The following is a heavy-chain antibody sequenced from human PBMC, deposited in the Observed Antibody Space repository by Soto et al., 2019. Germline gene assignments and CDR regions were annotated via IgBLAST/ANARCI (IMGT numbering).Heavy chain of an antibody. CDR2: IYYSGST. CDR1: GGSISSSY. D-gene: IGHD3-16*01. J-gene: IGHJ3*02. CDR3: ARAPGGDAFDI. Sequence: SSETLSLTCTVSGGSISSSYWSGLRQPPGKGLEWIGYIYYSGSTNYNPSLKSRVIISVDTSKNQFSLKLSSVTAADTAVYYCARAPGGDAFDIWGRGTLVTVSS. V-gene: IGHV4-59*01.